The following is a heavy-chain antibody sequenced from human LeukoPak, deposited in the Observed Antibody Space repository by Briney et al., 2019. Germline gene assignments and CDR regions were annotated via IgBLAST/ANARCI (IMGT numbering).Heavy chain of an antibody. CDR1: GFTFSRYW. V-gene: IGHV3-7*01. CDR2: IKHDGSEK. D-gene: IGHD1-14*01. J-gene: IGHJ2*01. CDR3: ARVPGLRVGFDL. Sequence: GGSLRLSCAASGFTFSRYWMSWVRQAPGKGLEWVANIKHDGSEKYYVDSVKGRFTVSRDNAKNSLYLQMNSLRAEDTAVYYCARVPGLRVGFDLWGRGTLVTVSS.